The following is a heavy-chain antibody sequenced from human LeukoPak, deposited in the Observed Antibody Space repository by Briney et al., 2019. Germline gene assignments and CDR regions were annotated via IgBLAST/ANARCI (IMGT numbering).Heavy chain of an antibody. CDR2: IYYSGST. Sequence: SETLSLTCTVSGGSISSGDYYWSWIRQPPGKGLEWIGYIYYSGSTYYNPSLKSRVTISVDTSKNQFSLKLSSVTAADTAVYYCATLTTVVTAYYFDYWGQGTLVTVSS. V-gene: IGHV4-30-4*08. J-gene: IGHJ4*02. CDR1: GGSISSGDYY. CDR3: ATLTTVVTAYYFDY. D-gene: IGHD4-23*01.